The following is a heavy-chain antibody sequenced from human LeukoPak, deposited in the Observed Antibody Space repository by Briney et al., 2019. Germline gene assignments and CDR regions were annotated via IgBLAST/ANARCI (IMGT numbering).Heavy chain of an antibody. D-gene: IGHD3-10*01. Sequence: KSSETLSLTCAVYSGSFSGYYWSWIRQPPGKGLEWIGEINHSGSTNYNPSLKSRVTISVDTSKNQFSLKLSSVTAADTAVYYCARHSSSRRYGSGRKNHYYFDYWGQGTLVTVSS. CDR2: INHSGST. J-gene: IGHJ4*02. V-gene: IGHV4-34*01. CDR1: SGSFSGYY. CDR3: ARHSSSRRYGSGRKNHYYFDY.